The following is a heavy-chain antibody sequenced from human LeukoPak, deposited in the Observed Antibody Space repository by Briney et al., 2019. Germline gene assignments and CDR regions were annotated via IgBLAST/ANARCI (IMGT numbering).Heavy chain of an antibody. V-gene: IGHV4-30-4*08. CDR2: IYYSGST. CDR1: GGSISSGSYF. Sequence: PSETLSLTCTVSGGSISSGSYFWGRIRQPPGKGLEWIGYIYYSGSTYYNPSLKSRVTISVDTSKNQFSLKLSSVTAADTAVYYCARDRYGGNEYYFDSWGQGTLVTVSS. J-gene: IGHJ4*02. D-gene: IGHD4-23*01. CDR3: ARDRYGGNEYYFDS.